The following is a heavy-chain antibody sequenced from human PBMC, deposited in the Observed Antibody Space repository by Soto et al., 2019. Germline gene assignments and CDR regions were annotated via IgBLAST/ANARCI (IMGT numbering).Heavy chain of an antibody. Sequence: ASVKVSCKASGYTFTSYAMHWVRQAPGQRFEWMGWINAGNGNTKYSQKFQGRVTITRDTSASTAYIELSSLRSEDTAVYYCARGAVSSSSSVDWFDPWGQGTLVTVSS. CDR1: GYTFTSYA. CDR2: INAGNGNT. CDR3: ARGAVSSSSSVDWFDP. J-gene: IGHJ5*02. D-gene: IGHD6-6*01. V-gene: IGHV1-3*01.